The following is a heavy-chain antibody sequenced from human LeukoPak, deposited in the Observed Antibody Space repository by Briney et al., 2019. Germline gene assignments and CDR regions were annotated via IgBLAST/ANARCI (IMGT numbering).Heavy chain of an antibody. J-gene: IGHJ3*02. CDR3: ASSRQYYYDSSGYYYGDAFDI. CDR2: ISSSSSYI. D-gene: IGHD3-22*01. V-gene: IGHV3-21*01. Sequence: GGSLRLSCAASGFTFSSYSMNWVRQAPGKGLEWVSSISSSSSYIYYADSVKGRFTISRDNAKNSLYLQMNSLRAEDTAVYYCASSRQYYYDSSGYYYGDAFDIWGEGTMVTVSS. CDR1: GFTFSSYS.